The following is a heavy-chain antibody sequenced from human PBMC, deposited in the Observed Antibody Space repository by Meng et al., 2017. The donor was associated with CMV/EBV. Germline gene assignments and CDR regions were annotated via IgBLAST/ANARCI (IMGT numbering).Heavy chain of an antibody. D-gene: IGHD6-13*01. CDR1: GGSISSSNW. J-gene: IGHJ4*02. CDR3: ARESSSWYGTIDY. CDR2: IYHSGST. V-gene: IGHV4-4*02. Sequence: SETLSLTCAVSGGSISSSNWWSWVRQPPGKGLEWIGEIYHSGSTNYNPSLKSRVTISVDKSKNQFSLKLSSVTAADTAVYYCARESSSWYGTIDYWGQGTLVTVSS.